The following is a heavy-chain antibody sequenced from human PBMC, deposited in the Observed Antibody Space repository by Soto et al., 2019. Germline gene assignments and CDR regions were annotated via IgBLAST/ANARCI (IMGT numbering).Heavy chain of an antibody. D-gene: IGHD4-17*01. J-gene: IGHJ3*02. CDR1: GFSFSSYA. CDR2: ISSSGYET. CDR3: AHPRGYGVFDAYDI. Sequence: PGGSLSLSCAASGFSFSSYARSWVRHAPGKGLEWVSAISSSGYETFYADSVKGRFTISRDNSINMLYLQMNSLRTEDTAVYYCAHPRGYGVFDAYDIWGQGAMVTVSS. V-gene: IGHV3-23*05.